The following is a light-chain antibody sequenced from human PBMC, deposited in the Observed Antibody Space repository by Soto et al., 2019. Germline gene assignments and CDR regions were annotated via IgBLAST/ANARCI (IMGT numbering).Light chain of an antibody. CDR1: QGIAPY. CDR3: QKYNSAPLT. V-gene: IGKV1-27*01. J-gene: IGKJ4*01. CDR2: AAS. Sequence: DIQMTQSPSALSASVGDRGTITCRASQGIAPYLAWFQQKPGKVPKLLIYAASTLQSVVPSRFSGSGSGTDFTLTISSLQPEDVATYYCQKYNSAPLTFGGGTKVDI.